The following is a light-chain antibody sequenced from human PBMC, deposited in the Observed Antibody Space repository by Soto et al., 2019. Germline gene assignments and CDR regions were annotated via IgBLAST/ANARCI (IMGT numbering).Light chain of an antibody. CDR1: ISDFVLYNY. J-gene: IGLJ1*01. CDR3: SSYTTSSTLQV. CDR2: GVN. Sequence: QSALTRPASVSGSPGQSITISCSGTISDFVLYNYVSWYQQHPGKAPKLMIYGVNNRPSGVSNRFSGSKSGNTASLTISGLQADDEADYYCSSYTTSSTLQVFGTGTKVTVL. V-gene: IGLV2-14*01.